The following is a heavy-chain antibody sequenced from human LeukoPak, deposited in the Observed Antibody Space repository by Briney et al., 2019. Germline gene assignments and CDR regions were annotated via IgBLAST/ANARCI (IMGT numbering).Heavy chain of an antibody. CDR1: GFTFSSYG. J-gene: IGHJ6*03. V-gene: IGHV3-23*01. Sequence: GGSLRLSCAASGFTFSSYGMSWVRQAPGKGLEWVSAISGRGGSTYYADSVKGRFTISRDNSKNTLYLQMNSLRAEETAVYYCAKVGKRKWFGELLTSSYYYMDVWGKGTTVTISS. D-gene: IGHD3-10*01. CDR2: ISGRGGST. CDR3: AKVGKRKWFGELLTSSYYYMDV.